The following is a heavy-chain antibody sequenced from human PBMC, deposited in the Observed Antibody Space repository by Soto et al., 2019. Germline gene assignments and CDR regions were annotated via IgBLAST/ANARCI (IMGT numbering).Heavy chain of an antibody. CDR1: GDSISSSTYY. D-gene: IGHD3-22*01. CDR2: LHYSGST. V-gene: IGHV4-39*01. Sequence: PSETLSLTCTVSGDSISSSTYYWGWIRQPPGKRLEWIGSLHYSGSTYYNPSLMSRVTVSVDTSKNQFSLKLSSVTAADTAVYYCARHSSGCYRTFDYWGQGTLVTVSS. J-gene: IGHJ4*02. CDR3: ARHSSGCYRTFDY.